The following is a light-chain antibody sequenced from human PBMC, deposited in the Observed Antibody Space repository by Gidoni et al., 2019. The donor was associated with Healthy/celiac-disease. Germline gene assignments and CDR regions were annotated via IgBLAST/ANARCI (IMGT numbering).Light chain of an antibody. CDR3: QAWDSSTAHVV. CDR1: KLGDKY. V-gene: IGLV3-1*01. Sequence: SSDLPQPPSVSVSPGQPDSITCSGDKLGDKYACWYQQKPGQSPVLVIYQDSKRPSGIPERFSGSNSGNTATLTISGTQAMDEADYYCQAWDSSTAHVVFGGGTKLTVL. J-gene: IGLJ2*01. CDR2: QDS.